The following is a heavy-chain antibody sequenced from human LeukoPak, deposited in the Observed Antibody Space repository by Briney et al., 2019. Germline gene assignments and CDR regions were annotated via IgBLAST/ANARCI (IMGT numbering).Heavy chain of an antibody. D-gene: IGHD2-21*01. Sequence: GGSLRLSCAASGFTVSSNYMSWVRQAPGKGLEWVSVIYSGGSTYYADSVKGRFTGYRDDAKNTVYLQMNSLRVEDTAIYFCAKDATPRNRLWDHFDSWGQGTLVSVSS. CDR3: AKDATPRNRLWDHFDS. J-gene: IGHJ4*02. CDR2: IYSGGST. CDR1: GFTVSSNY. V-gene: IGHV3-53*01.